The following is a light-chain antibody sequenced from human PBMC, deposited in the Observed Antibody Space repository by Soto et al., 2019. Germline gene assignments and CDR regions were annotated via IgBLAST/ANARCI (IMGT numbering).Light chain of an antibody. CDR2: AVT. V-gene: IGLV2-11*01. J-gene: IGLJ1*01. CDR1: SSDVGGYNS. Sequence: QSALTQPRSVSGSPGQSVTISCTGTSSDVGGYNSVSWYQQHPGKAPKLMIYAVTKRPSGVPARFSGPKSGNTASLTISGLQAEDEADYYCCSYAGTYTYVFGTGTKVTVL. CDR3: CSYAGTYTYV.